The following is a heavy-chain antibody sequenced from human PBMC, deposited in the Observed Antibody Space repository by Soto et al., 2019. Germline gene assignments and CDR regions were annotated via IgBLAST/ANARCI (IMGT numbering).Heavy chain of an antibody. V-gene: IGHV4-59*01. D-gene: IGHD3-22*01. CDR3: ARGGDSSGYYSDVHFDY. J-gene: IGHJ4*02. CDR2: IYDSGIT. CDR1: GGSINNYY. Sequence: TLSLTCTVSGGSINNYYWNWIRQSPGKGLEWIAYIYDSGITKYNPSLKSRVTISADTSKNQFSLKLSSVTAADTAVYYCARGGDSSGYYSDVHFDYWGQGTLVTVSS.